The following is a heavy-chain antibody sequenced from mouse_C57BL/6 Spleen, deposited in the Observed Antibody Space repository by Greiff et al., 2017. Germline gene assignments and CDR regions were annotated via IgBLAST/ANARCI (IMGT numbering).Heavy chain of an antibody. CDR2: ISDGGSYT. CDR3: ARDPGGIYYDYDGFYFDY. J-gene: IGHJ2*01. D-gene: IGHD2-4*01. Sequence: EVQLVESGGGLVKPGGSLKLSCAASGFTFSSYAMSWVRQTPEKRLEWVATISDGGSYTYYPDNVKGRFTISRDNAKNNLYLQMSHLKSEDTAMYYCARDPGGIYYDYDGFYFDYWGQGTTLTVSS. V-gene: IGHV5-4*01. CDR1: GFTFSSYA.